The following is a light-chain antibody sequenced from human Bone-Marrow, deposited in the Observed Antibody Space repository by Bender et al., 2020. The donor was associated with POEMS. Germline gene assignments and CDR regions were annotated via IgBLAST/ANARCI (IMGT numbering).Light chain of an antibody. CDR2: EVR. Sequence: QSALTQPPSASGSPGESVTISCTGTSSDIGGYDYVSWYQQHPGKAPKLIIFEVRQRPSGVPDRFSGSKSGDTAFLTVSGLQAEDEADYYCSSYVDTSMGVFGSRTKVTVL. V-gene: IGLV2-8*01. J-gene: IGLJ1*01. CDR3: SSYVDTSMGV. CDR1: SSDIGGYDY.